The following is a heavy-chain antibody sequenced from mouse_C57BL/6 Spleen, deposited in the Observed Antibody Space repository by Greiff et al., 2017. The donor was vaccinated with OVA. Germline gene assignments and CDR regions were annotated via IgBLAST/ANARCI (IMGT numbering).Heavy chain of an antibody. V-gene: IGHV5-6*02. Sequence: DVKLVESGGDLVKPGGSLKLSCAASGFTFSSYGMSWVRQTPDKRLEWVATISSGGSYTYYPDSVKGRFTISRDNAKNTLYLQMSSLKSEDTAMYYCARRDAYWGQGTLVTVSA. CDR2: ISSGGSYT. J-gene: IGHJ3*01. CDR3: ARRDAY. CDR1: GFTFSSYG.